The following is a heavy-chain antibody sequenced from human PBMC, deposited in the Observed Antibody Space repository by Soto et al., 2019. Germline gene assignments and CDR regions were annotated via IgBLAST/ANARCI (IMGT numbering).Heavy chain of an antibody. CDR3: ARDSGTAGGPNSFDP. V-gene: IGHV3-48*03. CDR1: GFTFSRYE. D-gene: IGHD6-13*01. Sequence: PGGSPRLSCAASGFTFSRYEMNWVRQAPGKGLEWVSYISSSGSTIYYADSVKGRFTISRDTAKNSLYLQMNSLRAEDTAVYYCARDSGTAGGPNSFDPWGQGPLLTVFS. J-gene: IGHJ5*02. CDR2: ISSSGSTI.